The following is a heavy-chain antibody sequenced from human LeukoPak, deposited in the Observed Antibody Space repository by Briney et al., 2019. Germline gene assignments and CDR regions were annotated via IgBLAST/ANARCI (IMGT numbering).Heavy chain of an antibody. D-gene: IGHD6-19*01. CDR2: INPNSGGT. Sequence: GAPVKVSCKASGYTFTGYYMHWVRQAPGQGLEWMGWINPNSGGTNYAQKFQGRVTMTRDTSISTAYMELSRLRSDDTAVYYCARDRSIAVAGVFDYWGQGTLVTVSS. CDR3: ARDRSIAVAGVFDY. J-gene: IGHJ4*02. V-gene: IGHV1-2*02. CDR1: GYTFTGYY.